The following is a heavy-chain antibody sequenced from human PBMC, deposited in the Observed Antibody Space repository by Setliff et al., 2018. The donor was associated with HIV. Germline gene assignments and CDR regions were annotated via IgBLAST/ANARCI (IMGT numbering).Heavy chain of an antibody. D-gene: IGHD3-10*01. Sequence: PSETLSLTCGVSGYSISSGYYWGWIRQPPGKGLEWIGSIYHNGITYYNPSLISRVIMSIDTSKNQFSLRLNSVTAADTAVYYCARSIYGSGTYPLDIWGQGILVTVSS. CDR3: ARSIYGSGTYPLDI. J-gene: IGHJ4*02. CDR1: GYSISSGYY. V-gene: IGHV4-38-2*01. CDR2: IYHNGIT.